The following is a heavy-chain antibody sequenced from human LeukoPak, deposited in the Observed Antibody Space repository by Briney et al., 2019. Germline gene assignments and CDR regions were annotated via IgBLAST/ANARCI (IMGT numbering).Heavy chain of an antibody. V-gene: IGHV3-74*01. J-gene: IGHJ3*01. CDR1: GFTFSSYW. CDR3: AMKAVPRPRLYDAFDF. Sequence: GGSLRLSCAASGFTFSSYWMHWVRQAPGKGLVWVSRIKTDGSNTNYADSVKGRFTISRDNSKNTLYLQMNSLRAEDTAVYYCAMKAVPRPRLYDAFDFWGQGTVVTVSS. D-gene: IGHD2-15*01. CDR2: IKTDGSNT.